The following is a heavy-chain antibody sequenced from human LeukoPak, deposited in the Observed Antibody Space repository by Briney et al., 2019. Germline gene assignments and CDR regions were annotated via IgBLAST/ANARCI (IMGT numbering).Heavy chain of an antibody. V-gene: IGHV1-2*02. CDR1: GYTFTGYY. J-gene: IGHJ4*02. CDR3: AGSFPAVTGTQQPFDY. CDR2: INPNSGGT. Sequence: ASVKVSCKASGYTFTGYYMHWVRQAPGQGLEWMGWINPNSGGTNYAQKFQGRVTMTRDTSISTAYMELSRLRSDDTAVYYCAGSFPAVTGTQQPFDYWGQGTLVTVSS. D-gene: IGHD1-20*01.